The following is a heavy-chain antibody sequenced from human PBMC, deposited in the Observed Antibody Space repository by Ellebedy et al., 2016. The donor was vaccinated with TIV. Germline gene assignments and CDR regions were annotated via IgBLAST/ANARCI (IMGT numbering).Heavy chain of an antibody. D-gene: IGHD3-10*01. V-gene: IGHV1-8*01. CDR2: MNPNSGNT. Sequence: AASVKVSCKASGYTFTSYDINWVRQATGQGLEWMGWMNPNSGNTGYAQKFQGRVTMTRNTSISTAYMELSSLRSEDTAVYYCARDRCLKLLWFGELFCGMDVWGQGTTVTVSS. J-gene: IGHJ6*02. CDR3: ARDRCLKLLWFGELFCGMDV. CDR1: GYTFTSYD.